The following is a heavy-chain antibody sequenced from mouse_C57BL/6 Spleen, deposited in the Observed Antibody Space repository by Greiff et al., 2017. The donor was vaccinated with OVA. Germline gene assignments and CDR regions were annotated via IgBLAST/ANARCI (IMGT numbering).Heavy chain of an antibody. CDR2: IYPGDGDT. V-gene: IGHV1-82*01. CDR3: AREGLLLRGLYFDD. D-gene: IGHD1-1*01. Sequence: VQLQQSGPELVKPGASVKISCKASGYAFSSSWMNWVKQRPGKGLEWIGRIYPGDGDTNYNGKFKGKATLTADKSSSTAYMQLSSLTSEDSAVYFCAREGLLLRGLYFDDWGQGTTLTVSS. J-gene: IGHJ2*01. CDR1: GYAFSSSW.